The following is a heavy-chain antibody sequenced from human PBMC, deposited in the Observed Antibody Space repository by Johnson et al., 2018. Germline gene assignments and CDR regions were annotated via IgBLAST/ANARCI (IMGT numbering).Heavy chain of an antibody. V-gene: IGHV3-15*01. D-gene: IGHD3-22*01. J-gene: IGHJ3*02. CDR1: GFTFSNAW. CDR2: IKSKTDGGTT. Sequence: EVQLVESGGGLVKPGGSLRLSCVVSGFTFSNAWMNWVRQAPGKGLEWVGRIKSKTDGGTTDYAAPVKGRFTISRDDSKKTRYLQMNSLKNEDTAVYYCPPDHYYDRKGYFPHAFDIWGQGTMVTVSS. CDR3: PPDHYYDRKGYFPHAFDI.